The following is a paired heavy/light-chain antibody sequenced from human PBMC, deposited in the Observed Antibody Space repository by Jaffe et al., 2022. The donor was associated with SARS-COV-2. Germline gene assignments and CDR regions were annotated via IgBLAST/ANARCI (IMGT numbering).Heavy chain of an antibody. V-gene: IGHV4-39*01. CDR2: LYHSGRT. CDR1: GGSISSSNYY. CDR3: GAFDI. J-gene: IGHJ3*02. Sequence: QLRVQESGPGLVKPSETLSLACTVSGGSISSSNYYWGWIRQPPEKGLEWIGNLYHSGRTYYNPSLKSRVTISVDTSKNQFSLRMTSVTAADTAVYYCGAFDIWGLGTMVTVSS.
Light chain of an antibody. V-gene: IGKV3-20*01. CDR2: GAS. CDR3: QHSGTSPPWT. J-gene: IGKJ1*01. CDR1: QSVSSRY. Sequence: ESVLTQSPGTLSLSLGERATLSCRASQSVSSRYLLWYQKKPGQAPRLLIFGASSRATGIPDRFSGSGSGTNFTLTISRLEPEDFAVYYCQHSGTSPPWTFGQGTKVEIK.